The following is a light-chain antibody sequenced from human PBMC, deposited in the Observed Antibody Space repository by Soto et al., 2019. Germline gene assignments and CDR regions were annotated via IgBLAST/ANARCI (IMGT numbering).Light chain of an antibody. V-gene: IGKV3-20*01. CDR2: GAS. Sequence: EIVLTQSPGTPSLSPGERATLSCRASQSISSSYLAWYQQKPGQAPRLLIYGASNRATGIPDRFSGSGSGTDFTLTISRLEPEDFAVYYCQQYGRTFGQGTKVDIK. CDR3: QQYGRT. CDR1: QSISSSY. J-gene: IGKJ1*01.